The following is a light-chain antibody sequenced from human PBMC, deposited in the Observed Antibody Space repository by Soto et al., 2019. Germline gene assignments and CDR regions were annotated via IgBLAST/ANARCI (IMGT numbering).Light chain of an antibody. CDR3: VAWDDSLSGWV. J-gene: IGLJ3*02. CDR1: SSDIGTYDF. CDR2: EVS. Sequence: QSALTQPASVSGSLGQSITISCSGTSSDIGTYDFVSWYQHLPGKAPKLIISEVSNRPSGVSDRFSGSKSGSVASLTISGLQAEDEADYYCVAWDDSLSGWVFGGGTKLTVL. V-gene: IGLV2-14*01.